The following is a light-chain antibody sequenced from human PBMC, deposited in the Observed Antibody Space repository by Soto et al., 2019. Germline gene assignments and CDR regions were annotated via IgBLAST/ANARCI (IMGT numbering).Light chain of an antibody. Sequence: DIPMTQSPSSLSASVGDRVTITCRASQSISSYLNWYQQKPGKAPKLLIYAASSLRSGVPSRLSGSGSGTDFTLASSSLQAEDLATYYCQQSYSTPWTFGEGTKAETK. J-gene: IGKJ1*01. CDR1: QSISSY. V-gene: IGKV1-39*01. CDR2: AAS. CDR3: QQSYSTPWT.